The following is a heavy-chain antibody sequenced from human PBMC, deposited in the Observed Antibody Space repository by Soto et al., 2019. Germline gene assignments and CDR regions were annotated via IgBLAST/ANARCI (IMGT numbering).Heavy chain of an antibody. Sequence: QVQLVQSGAEVKKPGSSVKVSCKASGGTFSSYAISWVRQAPGQGLEWMGGIIPIFGTANYAQKFQGRVTITPDQSTSTAYMDLSSLRSDDTGVYYCASYTYDYVWVSYRRGAFDLWGQGTMVTVSS. V-gene: IGHV1-69*05. CDR1: GGTFSSYA. J-gene: IGHJ3*01. CDR2: IIPIFGTA. D-gene: IGHD3-16*02. CDR3: ASYTYDYVWVSYRRGAFDL.